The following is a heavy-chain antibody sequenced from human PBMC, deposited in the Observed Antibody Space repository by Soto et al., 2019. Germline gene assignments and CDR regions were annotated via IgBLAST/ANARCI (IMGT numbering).Heavy chain of an antibody. CDR1: GYIFSNYG. CDR3: GTNTRLPAANWLLDLSDL. V-gene: IGHV1-18*01. J-gene: IGHJ4*02. D-gene: IGHD2-2*01. Sequence: QVQLVQPGGEVKEPGASVKISCKASGYIFSNYGISWVRQAPGQGLEWMAWISAYNGKTYYAQKVQDRVTVTTDTSMSTRYMEVRCLRSDDTAVYYCGTNTRLPAANWLLDLSDLWGQGTLVTVSS. CDR2: ISAYNGKT.